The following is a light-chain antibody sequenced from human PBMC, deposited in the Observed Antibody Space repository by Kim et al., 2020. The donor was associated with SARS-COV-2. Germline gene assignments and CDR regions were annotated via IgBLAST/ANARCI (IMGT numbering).Light chain of an antibody. Sequence: CESRGHSIPISFTRTIYILVSWYQQHPGEAPKLMIFEVTKRPSGVSNRLSGSKSGNTASLTISGLQAEDEADYYCCSYADSSTWVFGGGTQLTVL. CDR1: IYIL. J-gene: IGLJ3*02. CDR3: CSYADSSTWV. V-gene: IGLV2-23*02. CDR2: EVT.